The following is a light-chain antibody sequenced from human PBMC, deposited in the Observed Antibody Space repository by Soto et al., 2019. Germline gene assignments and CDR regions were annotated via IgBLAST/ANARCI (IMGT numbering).Light chain of an antibody. CDR2: DAS. Sequence: DIQMTQSPSTLSASGADRVTITGRARQSISSWLAWYQHNPGKAPRLLIYDASYLERWVPSRFSVSGSGTEFTLTISGLQPDDLATYYCQQYNSFWIFGQGTKVEI. CDR3: QQYNSFWI. CDR1: QSISSW. V-gene: IGKV1-5*01. J-gene: IGKJ1*01.